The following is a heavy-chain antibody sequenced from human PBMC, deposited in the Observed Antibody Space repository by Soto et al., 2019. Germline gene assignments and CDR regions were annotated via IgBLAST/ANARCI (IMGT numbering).Heavy chain of an antibody. CDR1: GFTFGSYS. V-gene: IGHV3-21*01. D-gene: IGHD6-19*01. Sequence: PGGSLRLSCAASGFTFGSYSMNWVRQAPGKGLEWVSSISSSSSYIYYADSVKGRFTISRDNAKNSLYLQMNSLRAEDTAVYYCARDRDSSGWSPSPIDYWGQGTLVTVS. CDR3: ARDRDSSGWSPSPIDY. J-gene: IGHJ4*02. CDR2: ISSSSSYI.